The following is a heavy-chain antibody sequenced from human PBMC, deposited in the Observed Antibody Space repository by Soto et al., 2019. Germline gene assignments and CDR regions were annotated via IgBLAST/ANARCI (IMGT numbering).Heavy chain of an antibody. CDR1: GYTFTSYD. CDR2: MNPNSGNT. V-gene: IGHV1-8*01. Sequence: WASVKVSCKASGYTFTSYDINWVRQATGRGLEWMGWMNPNSGNTGYAQKFRGRVTMTRNTSISTAYMELSSLRSEDTAVYYCARGRDYDDALDIWGQGTMVTVS. J-gene: IGHJ3*02. CDR3: ARGRDYDDALDI. D-gene: IGHD4-17*01.